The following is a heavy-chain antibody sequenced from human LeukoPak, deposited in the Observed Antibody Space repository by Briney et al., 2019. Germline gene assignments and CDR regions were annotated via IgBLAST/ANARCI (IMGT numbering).Heavy chain of an antibody. J-gene: IGHJ3*02. V-gene: IGHV4-59*08. Sequence: PSETLSLTCTVSGGSLSSYYWSWIRQPPGKGLEWIGYIFYGGNTNYNPSLNSRVTISVDTSKNQFSLKLRSVTAADSALYYCARPLSFSSSWYKAFDIGGQVTMVSVFS. CDR1: GGSLSSYY. CDR2: IFYGGNT. D-gene: IGHD6-13*01. CDR3: ARPLSFSSSWYKAFDI.